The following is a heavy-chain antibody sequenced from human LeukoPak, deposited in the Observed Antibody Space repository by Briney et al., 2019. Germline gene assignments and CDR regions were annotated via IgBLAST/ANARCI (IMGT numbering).Heavy chain of an antibody. Sequence: ASVKVSCKASGYTFTSYGISWVRQAHGQGHEGMGWINAYNGKRNYAQKLQGRVTMITDTSTSTAYMELRSLRSDDTAVYYCARRYGGNPYYYYYYMDVWGKGTTVTVSS. CDR2: INAYNGKR. CDR1: GYTFTSYG. CDR3: ARRYGGNPYYYYYYMDV. V-gene: IGHV1-18*01. D-gene: IGHD4-23*01. J-gene: IGHJ6*03.